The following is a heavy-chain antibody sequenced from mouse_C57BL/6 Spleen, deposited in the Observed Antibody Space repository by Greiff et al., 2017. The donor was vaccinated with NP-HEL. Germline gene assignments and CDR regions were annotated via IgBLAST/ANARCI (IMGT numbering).Heavy chain of an antibody. Sequence: QVHLQQPGAELVKPGASVKLSCKASGYTFTSYWMQWVKQRPGQGLEWIGEIDPSDSYTNYNQKFKGKATLTVDTSSSTAYMQLSSLTSEDSAVYYCARWGGNFDYWGQGTTLTVSS. J-gene: IGHJ2*01. V-gene: IGHV1-50*01. CDR1: GYTFTSYW. CDR2: IDPSDSYT. CDR3: ARWGGNFDY.